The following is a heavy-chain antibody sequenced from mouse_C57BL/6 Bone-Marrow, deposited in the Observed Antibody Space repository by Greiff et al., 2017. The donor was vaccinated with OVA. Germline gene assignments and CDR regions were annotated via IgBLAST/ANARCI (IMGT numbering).Heavy chain of an antibody. CDR3: ARRDYYGSGFAY. J-gene: IGHJ3*01. V-gene: IGHV1-52*01. Sequence: VQLQQPGAELVRPGSSVKLSCKASGYTFTSYWMHWVKQRPIQGLEWIGNIDPSDSETRYNQKFKDKATLTVDKSSSTAYMQLSSLTSEDSAVYYCARRDYYGSGFAYWGQGTLVTVSA. D-gene: IGHD1-1*01. CDR1: GYTFTSYW. CDR2: IDPSDSET.